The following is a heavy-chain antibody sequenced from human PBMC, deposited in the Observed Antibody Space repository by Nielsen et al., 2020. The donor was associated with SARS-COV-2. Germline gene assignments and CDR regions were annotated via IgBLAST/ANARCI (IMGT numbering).Heavy chain of an antibody. CDR1: GFSLNTSGMC. CDR3: ARDEGEGMDV. J-gene: IGHJ6*02. CDR2: IDWDDDK. V-gene: IGHV2-70*01. Sequence: SGPTLVKPTQTLTLTCTFSGFSLNTSGMCVSWIRQPPGKALEWLALIDWDDDKYYSASLKTRLTTSMDTSKNQVFLTMTNMDPLDTATYYCARDEGEGMDVWGQGTTVTVSS.